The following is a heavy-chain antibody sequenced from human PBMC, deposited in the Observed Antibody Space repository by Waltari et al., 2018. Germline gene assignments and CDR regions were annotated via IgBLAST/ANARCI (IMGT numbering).Heavy chain of an antibody. CDR3: ARDSGFGTGVRYFDF. J-gene: IGHJ4*02. CDR2: ISYDGSNT. V-gene: IGHV3-30*04. Sequence: QVQLVESGGGVVQPGTSLRLSCAVSGFTFSDSALHWVRQAPGKGLEWVELISYDGSNTFYADPVQGRFTISRDDSKNRMYLQMNSLRPEDTAVYYCARDSGFGTGVRYFDFWGQGTLVTVSS. CDR1: GFTFSDSA. D-gene: IGHD1-1*01.